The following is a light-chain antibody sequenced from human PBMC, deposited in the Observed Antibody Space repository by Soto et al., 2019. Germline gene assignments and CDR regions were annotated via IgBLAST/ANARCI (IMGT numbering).Light chain of an antibody. CDR1: QTIDTW. J-gene: IGKJ2*01. Sequence: DLLMTQSPSTVSASVGDRVTITCRASQTIDTWLAWYQQNPGQAPKLLIYKASGLESGVPSRFSGSGSGTEFTLTISSLQPDDFATYYCKQYNSVPYTFGQGTKLEIK. CDR3: KQYNSVPYT. V-gene: IGKV1-5*03. CDR2: KAS.